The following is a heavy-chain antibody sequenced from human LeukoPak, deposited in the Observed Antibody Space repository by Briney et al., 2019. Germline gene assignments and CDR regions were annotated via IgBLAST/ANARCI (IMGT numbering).Heavy chain of an antibody. CDR1: GFTFSSYG. J-gene: IGHJ4*02. Sequence: GGSLRLSCAASGFTFSSYGMHWVRQAPGKGLEWVAFVRYDGSNKYYADSVKGRFTISRDNSKNTLYLQMNSLRAEDTAVYYCAKDLGTAKVPFDYWGQGTLVTVSS. D-gene: IGHD5-18*01. CDR2: VRYDGSNK. V-gene: IGHV3-30*02. CDR3: AKDLGTAKVPFDY.